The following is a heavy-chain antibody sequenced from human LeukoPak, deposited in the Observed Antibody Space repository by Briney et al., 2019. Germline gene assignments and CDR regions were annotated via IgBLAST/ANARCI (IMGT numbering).Heavy chain of an antibody. D-gene: IGHD6-13*01. Sequence: SETLSLTCTVSGGSISSYHWSWIRQPPGKGLEWIGNIYYSGSTNYNPSLKSRVTISLDTSKDQFSLKLSSVTAADTAVYYCARDKTSSWDGPLDYWGQGTLVTVST. J-gene: IGHJ4*02. CDR1: GGSISSYH. CDR2: IYYSGST. V-gene: IGHV4-59*01. CDR3: ARDKTSSWDGPLDY.